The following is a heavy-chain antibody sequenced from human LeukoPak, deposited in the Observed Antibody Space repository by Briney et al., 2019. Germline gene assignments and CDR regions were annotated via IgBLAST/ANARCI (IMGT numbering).Heavy chain of an antibody. D-gene: IGHD3-22*01. CDR2: IYSGGRT. CDR3: ARVWGGYYDSSGYYHPTYFDY. J-gene: IGHJ4*02. Sequence: PGGSLRLSCAASGFTVSSNYMSWVRQAPGKGLEWVSVIYSGGRTYYADSVKGRFTISRDNSKNTLYLQMNSLRAEDTAVYYCARVWGGYYDSSGYYHPTYFDYWGQGTLVTVSS. CDR1: GFTVSSNY. V-gene: IGHV3-53*01.